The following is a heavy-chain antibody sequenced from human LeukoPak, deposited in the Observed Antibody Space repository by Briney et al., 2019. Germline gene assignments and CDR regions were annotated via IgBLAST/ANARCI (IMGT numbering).Heavy chain of an antibody. V-gene: IGHV1-46*01. CDR1: GYTFTTYY. CDR3: ARAGQLRDAFDI. D-gene: IGHD1-1*01. J-gene: IGHJ3*02. Sequence: ASVKVSCKASGYTFTTYYIHCVRQAPGQGLEWMGIINSTGGSATYAQKFQGRVTMTRDTSTSTVYMDLSSLRSEDTAVYYCARAGQLRDAFDIWGQGTMVTVSS. CDR2: INSTGGSA.